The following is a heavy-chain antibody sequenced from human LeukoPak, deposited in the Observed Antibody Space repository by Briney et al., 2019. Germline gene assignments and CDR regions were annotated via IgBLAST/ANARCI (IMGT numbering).Heavy chain of an antibody. J-gene: IGHJ4*02. D-gene: IGHD6-13*01. V-gene: IGHV3-21*01. CDR2: ISSSSSYI. CDR1: GFTFSSYS. Sequence: KPGGSLRLSCAASGFTFSSYSMNWVRQAPGKGLEWVSSISSSSSYIYYADSVKGRFTISRDNAKNSLYLQMNSLRAEDTAVYYCARGFSSSRTSVDYWGQGTLVTVSS. CDR3: ARGFSSSRTSVDY.